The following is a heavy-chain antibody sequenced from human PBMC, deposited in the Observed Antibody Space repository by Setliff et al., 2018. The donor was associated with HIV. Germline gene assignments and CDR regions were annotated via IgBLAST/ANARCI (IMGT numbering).Heavy chain of an antibody. Sequence: HPGGSLRLSCAASGFTFNNYAMNWVRQAPGKGLEWVSGISGSGGDTYYADSVKGRFTISRDNSKNTLYLQMNSPRAEDTAVYFCAKDSRVTVAGAFDYWGQGTLVTVSS. CDR1: GFTFNNYA. D-gene: IGHD6-13*01. J-gene: IGHJ4*02. CDR3: AKDSRVTVAGAFDY. CDR2: ISGSGGDT. V-gene: IGHV3-23*01.